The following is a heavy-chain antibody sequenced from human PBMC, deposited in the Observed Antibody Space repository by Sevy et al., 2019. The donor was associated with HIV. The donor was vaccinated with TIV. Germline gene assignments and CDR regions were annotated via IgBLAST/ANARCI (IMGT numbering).Heavy chain of an antibody. D-gene: IGHD1-26*01. V-gene: IGHV3-48*03. J-gene: IGHJ3*02. Sequence: GESLKISCAASGFTFSSYEMNWVRQAPGKGLEWVSYISSSGSTIYYADSVKGRFTISRDNAKNSLYLQMNSLRAEDTAVYYCASLGWGANHGAFDIWGQGTMVTVSS. CDR2: ISSSGSTI. CDR1: GFTFSSYE. CDR3: ASLGWGANHGAFDI.